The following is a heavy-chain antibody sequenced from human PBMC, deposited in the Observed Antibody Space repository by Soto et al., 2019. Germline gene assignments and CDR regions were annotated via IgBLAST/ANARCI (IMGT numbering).Heavy chain of an antibody. CDR1: GGSISSYY. D-gene: IGHD5-12*01. CDR3: ASRYGGNFHS. Sequence: QVQLQESGPGLVKPSETLSLTCTVSGGSISSYYWSWIRQPPGKGLEWIGYIYYSGSTNYNPSLKSRLTTSVDTSNTHFSLKLCSVTAADTAVYYCASRYGGNFHSWGQGTLVTVSS. V-gene: IGHV4-59*01. J-gene: IGHJ4*02. CDR2: IYYSGST.